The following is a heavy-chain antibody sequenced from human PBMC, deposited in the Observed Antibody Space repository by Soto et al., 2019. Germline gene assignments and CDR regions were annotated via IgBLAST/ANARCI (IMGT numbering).Heavy chain of an antibody. CDR3: ATDLNDLWSGHN. CDR2: FDPEDGET. J-gene: IGHJ4*02. V-gene: IGHV1-24*01. D-gene: IGHD3-3*01. Sequence: ASVKVSCKVSGYTLTELSMYWVRQAPGKGLEWMGGFDPEDGETIYAQKFQGRVTMTEDTSTDTAYMELSSLRSEDTAVYYCATDLNDLWSGHNWGQGTLVTVSS. CDR1: GYTLTELS.